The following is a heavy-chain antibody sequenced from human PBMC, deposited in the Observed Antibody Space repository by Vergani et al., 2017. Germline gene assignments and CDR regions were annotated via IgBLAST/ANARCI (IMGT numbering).Heavy chain of an antibody. CDR3: ARGHDRLSTVDY. Sequence: QVQLQESGPGLVKPSETLSLTCTVSGGSISSYYWSWIRQPPGKGLEWIGYIYYSGSTNYNPSLKSRVTISVDTSKNQFSLKLSSVTAADTAVYYCARGHDRLSTVDYWGQGTLVTVSS. J-gene: IGHJ4*02. CDR1: GGSISSYY. D-gene: IGHD1-1*01. V-gene: IGHV4-59*12. CDR2: IYYSGST.